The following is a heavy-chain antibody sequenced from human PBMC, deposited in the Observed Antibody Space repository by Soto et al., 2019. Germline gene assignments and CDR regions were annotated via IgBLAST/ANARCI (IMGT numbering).Heavy chain of an antibody. D-gene: IGHD3-9*01. CDR1: GGTFSSYA. CDR2: IIPIFGTA. J-gene: IGHJ5*02. V-gene: IGHV1-69*13. CDR3: ARERGRFDVLRYFDWSRSWFDP. Sequence: SVKVSCKVSGGTFSSYAISWVRQAPGQGLEWMGGIIPIFGTANYAQKFQGRVTITADESTSTAYMELSSLRSEDTAVYYCARERGRFDVLRYFDWSRSWFDPWGQGTLVTVSS.